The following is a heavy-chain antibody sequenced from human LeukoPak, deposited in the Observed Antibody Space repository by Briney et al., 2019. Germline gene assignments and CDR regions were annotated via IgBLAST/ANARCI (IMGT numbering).Heavy chain of an antibody. D-gene: IGHD2-15*01. Sequence: ASVKVSCKASGYTFTGYYMHWVRQAPGQGLEWMGWINPNSGGTNYARKFQGRVTMTRDTSISTAYMELSRLRSDDTAVYYCARGTNRIVVVVAAIHNWFDPWGQGTLVTVSS. CDR3: ARGTNRIVVVVAAIHNWFDP. CDR2: INPNSGGT. CDR1: GYTFTGYY. V-gene: IGHV1-2*02. J-gene: IGHJ5*02.